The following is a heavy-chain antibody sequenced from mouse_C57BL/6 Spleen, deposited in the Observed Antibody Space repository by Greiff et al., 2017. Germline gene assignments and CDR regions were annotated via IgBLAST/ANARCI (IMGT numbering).Heavy chain of an antibody. D-gene: IGHD4-1*01. CDR2: ISYDGSN. CDR3: ARALGRGYFDY. V-gene: IGHV3-6*01. J-gene: IGHJ2*01. CDR1: GYSITSGYY. Sequence: DVKLVESGPGLVKPSQSLSLTCSVTGYSITSGYYWNWIRQFPGNKLEWMGYISYDGSNNYNPSLKNRISITRDTSKNQFFLKLNSVTTEDTATYYCARALGRGYFDYWGQGTTLTVSS.